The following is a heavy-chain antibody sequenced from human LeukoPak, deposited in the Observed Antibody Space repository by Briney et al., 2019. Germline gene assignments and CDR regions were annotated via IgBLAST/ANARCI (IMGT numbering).Heavy chain of an antibody. V-gene: IGHV4-59*01. CDR3: ARSYDSSGYSPSYFDY. Sequence: KPSETLSLTCTVSGGSISSYYWSWIRQLPGKGLEWIGYIYYSGSTNYNPSLKSRVTISVDTSKNQFSLKLSSVTAADTAVYYCARSYDSSGYSPSYFDYWGQGTLVTVSS. CDR2: IYYSGST. D-gene: IGHD3-22*01. J-gene: IGHJ4*02. CDR1: GGSISSYY.